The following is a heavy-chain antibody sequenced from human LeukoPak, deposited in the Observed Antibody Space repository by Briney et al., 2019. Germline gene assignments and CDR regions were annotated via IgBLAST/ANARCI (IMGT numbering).Heavy chain of an antibody. CDR2: ITGSGGST. CDR3: VKWGGYDVLTGYYVSDY. V-gene: IGHV3-23*01. Sequence: GGSLRLSCAASGFTFSNYAMSWVRQAPGKGLEWVSAITGSGGSTYYADSVKGRFTISRDNSKNTLYLQMNSLRAEDTAVYYCVKWGGYDVLTGYYVSDYWGQGTLVTVSS. D-gene: IGHD3-9*01. J-gene: IGHJ4*02. CDR1: GFTFSNYA.